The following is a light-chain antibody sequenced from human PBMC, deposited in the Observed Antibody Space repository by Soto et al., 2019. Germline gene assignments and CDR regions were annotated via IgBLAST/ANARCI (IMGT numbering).Light chain of an antibody. J-gene: IGLJ2*01. CDR3: CSYADSSIFHVV. CDR2: EGS. CDR1: SSDVGRYNL. V-gene: IGLV2-23*03. Sequence: QSVLTQPASVSGSPGQSITISCTGTSSDVGRYNLVSWYQQHPGKAPKVMIYEGSKRPSGVSNRFSGSKSGNTASLTISGLQAEDEAHYYCCSYADSSIFHVVFGGGTKLTVL.